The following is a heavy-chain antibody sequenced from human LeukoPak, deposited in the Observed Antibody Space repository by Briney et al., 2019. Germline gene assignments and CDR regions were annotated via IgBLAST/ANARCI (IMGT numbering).Heavy chain of an antibody. D-gene: IGHD2-21*01. Sequence: WETLSLTCTVSGVSISNDWWSWIRQPPGKGLEWVGRIYYSGSTNYNASVKGRVSISVDTSKNQFSLKLSSVTAADTAIYYCARYIVSSPHDAFDIWGQGTMVTVSS. CDR2: IYYSGST. CDR3: ARYIVSSPHDAFDI. V-gene: IGHV4-59*01. CDR1: GVSISNDW. J-gene: IGHJ3*02.